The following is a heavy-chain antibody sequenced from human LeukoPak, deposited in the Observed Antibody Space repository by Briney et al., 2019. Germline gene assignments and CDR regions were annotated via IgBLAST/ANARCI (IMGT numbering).Heavy chain of an antibody. D-gene: IGHD3-22*01. J-gene: IGHJ4*02. CDR3: ARNYYDSSGYYQYYFDY. CDR2: IYSGGST. V-gene: IGHV3-53*01. Sequence: GGSLRLSCAASGFTVSSNYMSWVRRAPGKGLEWVSVIYSGGSTYYADSVKGRFTISRDNSKNTLYLQMNSLRAEDTAVYYCARNYYDSSGYYQYYFDYWGQGTLVTVSS. CDR1: GFTVSSNY.